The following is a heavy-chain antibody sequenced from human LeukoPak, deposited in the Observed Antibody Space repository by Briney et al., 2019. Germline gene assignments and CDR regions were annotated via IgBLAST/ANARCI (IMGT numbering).Heavy chain of an antibody. CDR3: AKEQRITMVRGVIITGAFDV. Sequence: GGSLRLSCAASGFTFDEYAMHWVRQAPGKGLEWVAFIRYDGSNKYYADSVKGRFTISRDNSKNTLYLQMNSLRAEDTAVYYCAKEQRITMVRGVIITGAFDVWGQGTMVTVSS. CDR1: GFTFDEYA. D-gene: IGHD3-10*01. V-gene: IGHV3-30*02. CDR2: IRYDGSNK. J-gene: IGHJ3*01.